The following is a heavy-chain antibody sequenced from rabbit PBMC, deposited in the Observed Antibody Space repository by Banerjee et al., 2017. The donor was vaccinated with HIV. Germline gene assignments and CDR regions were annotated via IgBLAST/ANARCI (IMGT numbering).Heavy chain of an antibody. CDR2: IYTGSSGTT. Sequence: QSLEESGGGLVKPGASLTLTCKASGFSFSSGYDMCWVRQAPGKGLEWIACIYTGSSGTTYYASWAKGRFTISKTSSTTVTLQMTSLTAADTATYFCAREEGSSYLFNLWGPGTLVTVS. CDR3: AREEGSSYLFNL. J-gene: IGHJ4*01. D-gene: IGHD8-1*01. CDR1: GFSFSSGYD. V-gene: IGHV1S40*01.